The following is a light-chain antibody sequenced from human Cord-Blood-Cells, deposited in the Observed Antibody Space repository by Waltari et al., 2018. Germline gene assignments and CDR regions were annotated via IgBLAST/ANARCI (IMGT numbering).Light chain of an antibody. CDR3: QQYGSSPKLAKMYT. CDR2: GAS. V-gene: IGKV3-20*01. CDR1: QSVSSSY. J-gene: IGKJ2*01. Sequence: EIVLTQSPGTLSLSPGERVTLSCRASQSVSSSYLAWYQQKPGQAPRPLIYGASSRATGIPDRFSGSGSGTDFTLTISRLEPEDFAVYYCQQYGSSPKLAKMYTFGQGTKLEIK.